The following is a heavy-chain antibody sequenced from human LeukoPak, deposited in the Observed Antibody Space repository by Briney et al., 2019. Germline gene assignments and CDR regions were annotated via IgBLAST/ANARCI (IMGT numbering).Heavy chain of an antibody. J-gene: IGHJ5*02. CDR3: ARSSLDSSSPYWFDP. CDR2: IYYSGSA. D-gene: IGHD6-19*01. Sequence: PSETLSLTCTVSGGSISSSYYYWGWIRQPPGKGLEWIGYIYYSGSANYNPSLKSRVTIPVDTSKDQFSLKLSSVTAADTAVYYCARSSLDSSSPYWFDPWGQGTLVTVSS. CDR1: GGSISSSYYY. V-gene: IGHV4-61*05.